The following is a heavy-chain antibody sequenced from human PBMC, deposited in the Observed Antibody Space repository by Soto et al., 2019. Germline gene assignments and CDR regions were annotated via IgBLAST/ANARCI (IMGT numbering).Heavy chain of an antibody. D-gene: IGHD2-2*01. CDR1: GYTLTELS. CDR2: FDPEDGET. V-gene: IGHV1-24*01. J-gene: IGHJ3*02. Sequence: ASVKVSCKVSGYTLTELSMHWVRQAPGKGLEWMGGFDPEDGETIYAQKFQGRVTMTEDTSTDTAYMELSSLRSEDPAVYYCATGIVVVPAAIAFDIWGQGTMVTVSS. CDR3: ATGIVVVPAAIAFDI.